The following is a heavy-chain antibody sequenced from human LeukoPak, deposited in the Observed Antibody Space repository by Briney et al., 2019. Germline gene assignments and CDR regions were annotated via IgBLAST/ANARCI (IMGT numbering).Heavy chain of an antibody. CDR3: ARDGGGKALDY. J-gene: IGHJ4*02. CDR1: GGSISSYY. CDR2: IYYSGST. V-gene: IGHV4-59*01. D-gene: IGHD4-23*01. Sequence: PSETLSLTCTVSGGSISSYYWSWIRQPPGKGLEWIGYIYYSGSTNYNPSLKSRVTISVDTSKNQFSLKLSSVAAADTAVYYCARDGGGKALDYWGQGTLVTVSS.